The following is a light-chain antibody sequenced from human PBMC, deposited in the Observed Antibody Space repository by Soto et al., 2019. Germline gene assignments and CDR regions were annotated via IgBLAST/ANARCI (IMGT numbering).Light chain of an antibody. CDR2: KAS. CDR3: KQLNNWPRR. Sequence: DIQMTQSPSTLSASVGDRVTITCRASQSISSWLAWYQQKPGKAPKLLIYKASMLESGVPSRFRGSGSGTEFTLTISRLEPEDFAVYYCKQLNNWPRRFGQGTKVDIK. J-gene: IGKJ1*01. V-gene: IGKV1-5*03. CDR1: QSISSW.